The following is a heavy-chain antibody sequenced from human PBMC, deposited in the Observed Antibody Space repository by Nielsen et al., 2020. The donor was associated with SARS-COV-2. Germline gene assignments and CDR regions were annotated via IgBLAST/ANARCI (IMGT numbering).Heavy chain of an antibody. CDR3: ARGDGNHHFGLDY. Sequence: SETLSLTCALYGGSFSDNFWSWIRQSPGKGLEWVGYIYNTGSTYYNPSLKSPVTISVDTSKNQFSLKLYSVTAADTAVYYCARGDGNHHFGLDYWGQGILVTVSS. J-gene: IGHJ4*02. V-gene: IGHV4-34*09. CDR2: IYNTGST. CDR1: GGSFSDNF. D-gene: IGHD1-14*01.